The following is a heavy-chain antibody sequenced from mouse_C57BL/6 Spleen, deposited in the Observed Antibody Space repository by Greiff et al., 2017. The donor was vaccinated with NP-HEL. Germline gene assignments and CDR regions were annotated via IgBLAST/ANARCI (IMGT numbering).Heavy chain of an antibody. CDR1: GYTFTSYW. D-gene: IGHD2-4*01. Sequence: QVQLQQPGAELVKPGASVKLSCKASGYTFTSYWMHWVKQRPGQGLEWIGMIHPNSGSTNYNEKFKSKATLTVDKSSGTAYMQLSSLTSEDSAVYYCAPIYYDYDVDYWGQGTTLTVSS. CDR3: APIYYDYDVDY. V-gene: IGHV1-64*01. CDR2: IHPNSGST. J-gene: IGHJ2*01.